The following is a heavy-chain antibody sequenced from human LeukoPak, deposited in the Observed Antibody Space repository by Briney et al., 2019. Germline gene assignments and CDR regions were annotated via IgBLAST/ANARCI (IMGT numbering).Heavy chain of an antibody. CDR1: GGSFSGYY. J-gene: IGHJ3*02. D-gene: IGHD3-22*01. CDR2: INHSGST. Sequence: SETLSLTCAVYGGSFSGYYWSWIRQPPGKGLEWIGEINHSGSTNYNPSLKSRVTISVDTSKNQFSLKLSSVTAADTAVYYCARAAVYYYDSSGYYHHDAFDIWGQGTMVTVSS. CDR3: ARAAVYYYDSSGYYHHDAFDI. V-gene: IGHV4-34*01.